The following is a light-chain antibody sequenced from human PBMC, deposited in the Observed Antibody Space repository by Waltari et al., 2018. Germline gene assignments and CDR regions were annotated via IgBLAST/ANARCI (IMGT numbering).Light chain of an antibody. CDR1: QSISIW. CDR2: RAS. Sequence: DIQMTQSPSTLSAAVGDSATITCLASQSISIWLAWHQQKPGKAPKLRMYRASSLESGVPSRFSGSGSGTEFTLTISSLQPDDFATYFCQQYMDYSTFGQGTRLEI. CDR3: QQYMDYST. J-gene: IGKJ2*01. V-gene: IGKV1-5*03.